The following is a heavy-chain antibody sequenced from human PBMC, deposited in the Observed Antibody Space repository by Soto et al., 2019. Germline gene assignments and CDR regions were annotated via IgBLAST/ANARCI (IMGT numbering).Heavy chain of an antibody. V-gene: IGHV3-30*18. Sequence: GGSLRLSCAASGFTFSSYGMHWVRQAPGKGLEWVAVISYDGSNKYYADSVKGRFTISRDNSKNTLYLQMNSLRAEDTAVYYCAKDHRYYDSSGYRVGYWGQGTLVTVSS. CDR2: ISYDGSNK. D-gene: IGHD3-22*01. J-gene: IGHJ4*02. CDR1: GFTFSSYG. CDR3: AKDHRYYDSSGYRVGY.